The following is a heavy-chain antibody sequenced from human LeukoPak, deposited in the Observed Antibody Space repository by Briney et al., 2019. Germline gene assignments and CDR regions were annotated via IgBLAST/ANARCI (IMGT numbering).Heavy chain of an antibody. Sequence: ASVKVSCKASGYTFTSYGISWVRQAPGQGLEWMGWISAYNGNTNYAQKLQGRVTMTTDTSTSTAYMELRSLRSDDTAVYYCARARSIAVAGTDFDYWGQGTLVTVSS. V-gene: IGHV1-18*04. J-gene: IGHJ4*02. CDR1: GYTFTSYG. CDR3: ARARSIAVAGTDFDY. CDR2: ISAYNGNT. D-gene: IGHD6-19*01.